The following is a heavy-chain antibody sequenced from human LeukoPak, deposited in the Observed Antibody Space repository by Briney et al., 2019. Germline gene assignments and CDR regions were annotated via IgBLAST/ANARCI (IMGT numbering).Heavy chain of an antibody. V-gene: IGHV3-30*04. Sequence: GGSLRLSCAASGFTFSSYAMHWVRQAPGKGLEWVAVISYDGGNKYYADSVKGRFTISRDNSKNTLYLQMNSLRAEDTAVYYCARGGAVLVAVAGYFDYWGQGTLVTVSS. CDR3: ARGGAVLVAVAGYFDY. CDR2: ISYDGGNK. D-gene: IGHD6-19*01. J-gene: IGHJ4*02. CDR1: GFTFSSYA.